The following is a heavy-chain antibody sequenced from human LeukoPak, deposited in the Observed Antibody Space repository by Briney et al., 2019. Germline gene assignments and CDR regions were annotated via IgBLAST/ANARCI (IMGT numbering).Heavy chain of an antibody. Sequence: GGSLRLSCAGSGFTFTGYAMHWVRQAPGKGLEWVAVISYDGSNRYYADSVKGRFTISRDNPKNPLYLQMSSLRAEDTAVYYCATDYGKDPLYFDYWGQGTLVTVSS. CDR1: GFTFTGYA. D-gene: IGHD3-16*01. V-gene: IGHV3-30*04. J-gene: IGHJ4*02. CDR2: ISYDGSNR. CDR3: ATDYGKDPLYFDY.